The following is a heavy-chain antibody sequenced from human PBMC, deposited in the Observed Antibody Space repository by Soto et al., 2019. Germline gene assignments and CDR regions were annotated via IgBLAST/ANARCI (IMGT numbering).Heavy chain of an antibody. CDR3: ARAGGQWLVPTGIDD. V-gene: IGHV4-59*01. D-gene: IGHD6-19*01. J-gene: IGHJ4*02. CDR2: IYYSGST. CDR1: GGSISSYY. Sequence: SETLSLTCTVSGGSISSYYWSWIRQPPGKGLEWIGYIYYSGSTNYNPSLKSRVTISVDTSKNQFSLKLSSVTAADTAVYYCARAGGQWLVPTGIDDWGQGTLVTVSS.